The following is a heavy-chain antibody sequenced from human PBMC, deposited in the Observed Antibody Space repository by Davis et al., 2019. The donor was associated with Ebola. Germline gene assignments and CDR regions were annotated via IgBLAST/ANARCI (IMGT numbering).Heavy chain of an antibody. CDR1: GFTLSGYD. Sequence: GGSLRLSCAASGFTLSGYDMNWVRQAPGKGLQCVAVIWDDGSNKYYADSVKGRFTISRDNSKNTLYLQMNSLRAEDTAVYYCATTPQYSSGQNKPFDYWGQGTLVTVSS. CDR3: ATTPQYSSGQNKPFDY. CDR2: IWDDGSNK. V-gene: IGHV3-33*01. J-gene: IGHJ4*02. D-gene: IGHD6-19*01.